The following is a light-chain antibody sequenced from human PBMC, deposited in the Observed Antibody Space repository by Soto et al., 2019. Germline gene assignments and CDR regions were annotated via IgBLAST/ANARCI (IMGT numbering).Light chain of an antibody. CDR2: EVS. J-gene: IGLJ2*01. CDR1: SSDVGGYNS. Sequence: QSVLTQPASVSGSPGQSITISCTGTSSDVGGYNSVSWYQQHPGKAPKVMIYEVSNRPSGVSNRFSGSKSGNTASLTISGLQAEDEADYYCTSYTSSSTVVFGGGTKLTVL. V-gene: IGLV2-14*01. CDR3: TSYTSSSTVV.